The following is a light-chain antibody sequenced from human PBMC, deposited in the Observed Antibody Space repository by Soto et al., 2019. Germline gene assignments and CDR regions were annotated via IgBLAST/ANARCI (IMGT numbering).Light chain of an antibody. Sequence: QSVLTQPPSASGTPGQRVTISCSGSSSNIGSNYVYWYQHLTGTAPKLLIYRNNQRPSGVPDRFSGSTSGTSASLAISGLRSEDEADYYCATWDDSLSNYVFGTGTKVTVL. CDR2: RNN. V-gene: IGLV1-47*01. CDR3: ATWDDSLSNYV. CDR1: SSNIGSNY. J-gene: IGLJ1*01.